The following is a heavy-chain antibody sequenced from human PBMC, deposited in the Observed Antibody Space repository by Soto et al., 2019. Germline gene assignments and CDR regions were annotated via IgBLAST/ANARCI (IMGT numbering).Heavy chain of an antibody. Sequence: PGGSLRLSCLASGFTFSDYGMHWVRQAPGKGLEWVAGISHHGLKEHYADSVKGRFTISRDNPKKTVYLQLNSLRGDDTAVYYCAKDWVGGSNKYYFEYWGQGTLVTVSS. CDR1: GFTFSDYG. J-gene: IGHJ4*02. V-gene: IGHV3-30*18. CDR3: AKDWVGGSNKYYFEY. D-gene: IGHD1-26*01. CDR2: ISHHGLKE.